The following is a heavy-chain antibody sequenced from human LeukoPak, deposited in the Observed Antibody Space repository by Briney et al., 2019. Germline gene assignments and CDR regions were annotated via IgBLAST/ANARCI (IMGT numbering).Heavy chain of an antibody. D-gene: IGHD6-13*01. V-gene: IGHV3-23*01. Sequence: LTGGSLRLSCAASGFTFSSYAMSWVRQAPGKGLEWVSTINSGGNTYYADSMKGRFTISRDNSKNTLFLQMNSLRVEDTGVYYCSKDPPISAAGPRYSDRWGQGTLVTVSS. J-gene: IGHJ4*02. CDR3: SKDPPISAAGPRYSDR. CDR1: GFTFSSYA. CDR2: INSGGNT.